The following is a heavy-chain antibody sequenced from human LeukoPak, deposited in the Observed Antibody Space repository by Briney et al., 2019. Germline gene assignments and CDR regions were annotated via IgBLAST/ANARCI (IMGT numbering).Heavy chain of an antibody. CDR3: ARRAGAYSHPYDY. D-gene: IGHD4/OR15-4a*01. J-gene: IGHJ4*02. V-gene: IGHV3-66*04. Sequence: GGSLRLSCAASGVTFSSYSMNWVRQAPGKGLEWVSVIYSGGSTYYADSVKGRFTISRDNSKNTLYLQMNSLRAEDTAVYYCARRAGAYSHPYDYWGQGTLVTVSS. CDR1: GVTFSSYS. CDR2: IYSGGST.